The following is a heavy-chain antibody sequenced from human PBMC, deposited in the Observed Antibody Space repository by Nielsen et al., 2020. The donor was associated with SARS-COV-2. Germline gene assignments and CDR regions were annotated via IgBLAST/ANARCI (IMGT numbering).Heavy chain of an antibody. J-gene: IGHJ6*03. CDR2: IIPIFGTA. CDR3: ATGGSFGELYYYYYYMDV. CDR1: GGTFSSYA. V-gene: IGHV1-69*05. D-gene: IGHD3-10*01. Sequence: SVKVSCKASGGTFSSYAISWVRQAPGQGLEWMGGIIPIFGTANYAQKLQGRVTMTTDTSTSTAYMELRSLRSEDTAVYYCATGGSFGELYYYYYYMDVWGKGTTVTVAS.